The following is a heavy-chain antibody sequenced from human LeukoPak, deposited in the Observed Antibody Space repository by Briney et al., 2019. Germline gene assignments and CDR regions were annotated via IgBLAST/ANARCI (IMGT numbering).Heavy chain of an antibody. CDR1: GFSFSSYE. V-gene: IGHV3-48*03. Sequence: PGGSLRLPCADSGFSFSSYEMNWVRQAPGKGLEWISYISSSGSITFYADSEKGRFTISRDNARNSLFLQMNSLRAEDTAVYYCASTRSTSDWYTRGFEYWGQGTLVTVSS. J-gene: IGHJ4*02. CDR2: ISSSGSIT. D-gene: IGHD6-19*01. CDR3: ASTRSTSDWYTRGFEY.